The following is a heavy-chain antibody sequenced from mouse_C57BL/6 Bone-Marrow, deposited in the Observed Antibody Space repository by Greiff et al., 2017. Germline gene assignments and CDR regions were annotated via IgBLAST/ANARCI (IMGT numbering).Heavy chain of an antibody. D-gene: IGHD2-2*01. CDR2: ISYSGST. J-gene: IGHJ4*01. CDR1: GYSITSGYD. V-gene: IGHV3-1*01. Sequence: EVQLVESGPGMVKPSQSLSLTCTVTGYSITSGYDWHWIRHFPGNKLEWMGYISYSGSTNYNPSLKSRISITHDTSKNHFFLKLNSVTTEDTATYYCARDGYLYCYAMDYWGQGTSVTVAS. CDR3: ARDGYLYCYAMDY.